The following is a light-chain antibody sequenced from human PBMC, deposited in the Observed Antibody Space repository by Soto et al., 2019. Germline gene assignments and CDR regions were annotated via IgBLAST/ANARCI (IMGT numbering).Light chain of an antibody. J-gene: IGKJ5*01. CDR2: SAS. Sequence: DIQLTQSPSSLSASVGYRVTITCLVSQGISSYLNWYRHKPGKVPKLLIYSASNLQSGVPSRFSGSGSGTDFTLTISSLQPEDVETYYGQRTYNAPRTFGQGTRLELK. V-gene: IGKV1-27*01. CDR1: QGISSY. CDR3: QRTYNAPRT.